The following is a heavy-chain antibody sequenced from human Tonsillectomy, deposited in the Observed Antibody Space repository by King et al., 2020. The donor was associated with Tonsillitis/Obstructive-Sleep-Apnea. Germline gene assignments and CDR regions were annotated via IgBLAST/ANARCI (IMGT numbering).Heavy chain of an antibody. CDR2: INPNSGGT. J-gene: IGHJ6*02. D-gene: IGHD3-3*01. CDR1: GYTFTGYY. V-gene: IGHV1-2*02. Sequence: VQLVESGPEVKKPGASVKVSCKASGYTFTGYYMHWVRQAPGQGLEWMGWINPNSGGTNYAQKFQGRGTMTRDTSISTAYMELSRLRSDDTAVYYCAREVWSGYYAGSYYGMDVWGQGTTVTVSS. CDR3: AREVWSGYYAGSYYGMDV.